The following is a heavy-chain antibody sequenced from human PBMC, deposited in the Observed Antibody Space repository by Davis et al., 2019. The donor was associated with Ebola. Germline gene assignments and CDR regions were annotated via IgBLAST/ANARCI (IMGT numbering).Heavy chain of an antibody. Sequence: PGGSLRLSCAASGFTFSSHAMTWVRQAPGKGLAWVSSISGSGGTTSYADSVKGRFTISRDNSKNTVYLQMNSLSAEDTGVYYCVKGIGGWSDGMDYWGQGTLVTVSS. D-gene: IGHD2-15*01. CDR1: GFTFSSHA. V-gene: IGHV3-23*01. J-gene: IGHJ4*02. CDR2: ISGSGGTT. CDR3: VKGIGGWSDGMDY.